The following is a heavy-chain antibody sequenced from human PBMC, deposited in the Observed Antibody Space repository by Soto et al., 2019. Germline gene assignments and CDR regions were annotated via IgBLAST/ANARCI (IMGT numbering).Heavy chain of an antibody. V-gene: IGHV6-1*01. D-gene: IGHD5-12*01. CDR3: AKGDNLGPKTGYAFDP. Sequence: ISLTCAISGDSVSSNTASWNWIRQSPSRGLEWLGRTYFRSKWYNDYAVSVKSRIIINPDTSNNQFSLQLNSVTPEDTAVYFCAKGDNLGPKTGYAFDPWGQGIMVTVSS. J-gene: IGHJ5*02. CDR1: GDSVSSNTAS. CDR2: TYFRSKWYN.